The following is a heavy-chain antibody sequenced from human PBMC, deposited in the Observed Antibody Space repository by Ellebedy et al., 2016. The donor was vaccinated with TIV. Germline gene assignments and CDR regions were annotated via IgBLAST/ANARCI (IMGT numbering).Heavy chain of an antibody. CDR3: ARQHDPKYNNYMDV. J-gene: IGHJ6*03. V-gene: IGHV4-61*03. Sequence: MPSETLSLTCTVSGGSVSSPNYYWTWIRQPPGKGLEWIRYIYSSGSTDYKPSLKTRVTISVDTSKNHFSLNLKSVTAADTAVYYCARQHDPKYNNYMDVWGKGTTVTVSS. CDR1: GGSVSSPNYY. CDR2: IYSSGST.